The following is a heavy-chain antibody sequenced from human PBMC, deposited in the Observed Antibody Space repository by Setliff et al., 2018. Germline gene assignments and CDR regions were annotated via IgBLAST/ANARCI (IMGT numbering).Heavy chain of an antibody. J-gene: IGHJ4*02. V-gene: IGHV4-59*11. CDR3: ARGGTYRYFDY. Sequence: TSETLSLTCTVSGGSFSTHYWNWIRQTPGKGLEFIGYVFYNGAAKYDPSLKSRVTMSVDTSKTQFSLKLNSMTTADTAVYYCARGGTYRYFDYWGQGALVTVSS. CDR2: VFYNGAA. CDR1: GGSFSTHY.